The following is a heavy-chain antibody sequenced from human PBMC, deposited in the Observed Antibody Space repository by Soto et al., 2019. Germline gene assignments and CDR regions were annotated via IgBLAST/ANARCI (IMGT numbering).Heavy chain of an antibody. D-gene: IGHD4-17*01. CDR3: ARERGPTVTTYYYGMDV. V-gene: IGHV4-30-4*01. CDR1: GGSISSGDYY. CDR2: IYYSGST. J-gene: IGHJ6*02. Sequence: QVQLQESGPGLVKPSQTLSLTCTVSGGSISSGDYYWSWIRQPPGKGLAWIGYIYYSGSTYYNPSLKSRVTISVDTSKNQFSLKLSSVTAADTAVYYCARERGPTVTTYYYGMDVWGQGTTVTVSS.